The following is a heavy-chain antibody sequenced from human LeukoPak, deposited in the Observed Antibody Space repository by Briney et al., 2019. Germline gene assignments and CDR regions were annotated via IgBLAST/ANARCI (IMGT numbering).Heavy chain of an antibody. D-gene: IGHD6-13*01. CDR1: GFTFSSYA. CDR2: ISYDGSNK. Sequence: GGSLRLSCAASGFTFSSYAMHWVRQAPGKGLEWVAVISYDGSNKYYADSVKGRFTISRDNAKNSLYLQMNSLRAEDTALYYCAKDMAQLGAFDIWGQGTMVTVSS. CDR3: AKDMAQLGAFDI. J-gene: IGHJ3*02. V-gene: IGHV3-30-3*01.